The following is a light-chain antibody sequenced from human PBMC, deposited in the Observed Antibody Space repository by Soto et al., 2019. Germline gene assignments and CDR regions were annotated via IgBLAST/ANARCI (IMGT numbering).Light chain of an antibody. CDR3: QQADSFPLS. CDR2: AAS. CDR1: QSIYKW. Sequence: DIQMTQSPSSVSASIGDRVTISCRASQSIYKWLVWYQQKPGKAPKLLIYAASSLQSGVPSRFSGSRYGTDFTLTISSLQHEDFATYDCQQADSFPLSFGGGTKVEI. J-gene: IGKJ4*01. V-gene: IGKV1-12*01.